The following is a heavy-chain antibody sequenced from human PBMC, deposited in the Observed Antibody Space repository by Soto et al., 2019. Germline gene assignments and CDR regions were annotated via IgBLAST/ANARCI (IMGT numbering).Heavy chain of an antibody. CDR1: GFTLKSSA. V-gene: IGHV1-58*01. J-gene: IGHJ4*02. Sequence: SVKVSCKAPGFTLKSSAVQWVRQARGQRLEWIGWIVASSGNTHYAQRFQERVTITRDMSTSTAYLELSSLRSEDTAVYYCAADPFYYDSSNYYSFDHWGQGTQVTVSS. CDR2: IVASSGNT. D-gene: IGHD3-22*01. CDR3: AADPFYYDSSNYYSFDH.